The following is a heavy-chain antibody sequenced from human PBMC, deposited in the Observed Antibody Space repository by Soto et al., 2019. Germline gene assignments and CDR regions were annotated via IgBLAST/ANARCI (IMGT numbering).Heavy chain of an antibody. CDR2: IYYSGST. CDR3: ARSEPYSSGWYGPSFDY. D-gene: IGHD6-19*01. V-gene: IGHV4-59*01. J-gene: IGHJ4*02. Sequence: SETLSLTCTVSGGSISSYYWSWIRQPPGKGLEWIGYIYYSGSTNYNPPLKSRVTISVDTSKNQFSLKLSSVTAADTAVYYCARSEPYSSGWYGPSFDYWGQGTLVTVSS. CDR1: GGSISSYY.